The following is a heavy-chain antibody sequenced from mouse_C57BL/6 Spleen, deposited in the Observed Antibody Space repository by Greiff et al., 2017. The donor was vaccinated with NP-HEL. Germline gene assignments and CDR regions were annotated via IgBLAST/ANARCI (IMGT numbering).Heavy chain of an antibody. J-gene: IGHJ2*01. V-gene: IGHV1-9*01. Sequence: VQLQQSGAELMKPGASVKLSCKATGYTFTGYWIEWVKQRPGHGLEWIGEIFPGSGSTNYNEKFKGKATLTADTSSTTAYMQLRSLTAADSAICYFCDHYLDYWGQGTTLTVSS. CDR3: CDHYLDY. CDR1: GYTFTGYW. CDR2: IFPGSGST.